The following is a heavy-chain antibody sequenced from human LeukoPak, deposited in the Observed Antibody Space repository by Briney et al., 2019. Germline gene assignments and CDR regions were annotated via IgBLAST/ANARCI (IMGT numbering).Heavy chain of an antibody. CDR3: AREEDFYGMDV. Sequence: ASVKVSCKASGYTFTSYDINWVRQAAGQGLEGMGWMNPNSGNTGYAQKFQGRVTMTRNTSISTAYMELSSLRSEDTAVYYCAREEDFYGMDVWGQGTTVTVSS. V-gene: IGHV1-8*01. J-gene: IGHJ6*02. CDR1: GYTFTSYD. CDR2: MNPNSGNT.